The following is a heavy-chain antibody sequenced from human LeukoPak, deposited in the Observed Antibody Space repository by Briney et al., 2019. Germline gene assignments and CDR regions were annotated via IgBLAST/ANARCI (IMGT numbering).Heavy chain of an antibody. J-gene: IGHJ4*02. Sequence: GGSLSLSCAASGFTFNKYGMSWVRQAPGKGLEWVSDITSGGTTYYADSVKGRFTISRDISKNTPYLEMHSLRVEDTAVYYCARAREGFNSGFDYWGQGTLVTVSS. CDR2: ITSGGTT. CDR1: GFTFNKYG. V-gene: IGHV3-23*01. CDR3: ARAREGFNSGFDY. D-gene: IGHD5-24*01.